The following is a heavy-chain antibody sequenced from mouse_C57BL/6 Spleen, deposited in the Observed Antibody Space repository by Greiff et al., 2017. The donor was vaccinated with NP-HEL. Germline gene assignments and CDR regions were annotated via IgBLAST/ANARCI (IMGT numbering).Heavy chain of an antibody. V-gene: IGHV1-82*01. J-gene: IGHJ2*01. CDR3: ERFPLYYGSIGDY. Sequence: QVQLQQSGPELVKPGASVKISCKASGYAFSSSWMNWVKQRPGKGLEWIGRIYPGDGDTNYNGKFKGKATLTADKSSRTAYMQLSSLTSEDSGVYFCERFPLYYGSIGDYWGQGTTLTVAS. CDR1: GYAFSSSW. CDR2: IYPGDGDT. D-gene: IGHD1-1*01.